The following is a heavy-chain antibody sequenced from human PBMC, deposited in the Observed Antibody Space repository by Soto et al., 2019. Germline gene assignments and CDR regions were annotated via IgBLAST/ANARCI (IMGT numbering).Heavy chain of an antibody. J-gene: IGHJ4*02. D-gene: IGHD1-1*01. Sequence: QLQLQESGPGLVKPSETLSLTCTVSGGSISSSSYYWGWIRQPPGKGLEWIGSIYYSGSTYYNPSLKCRVTISVDTSKNQFSLKLSSVTAADTAVYYGASLGVQLERRQGAGDWGQGALVAVSS. V-gene: IGHV4-39*01. CDR2: IYYSGST. CDR1: GGSISSSSYY. CDR3: ASLGVQLERRQGAGD.